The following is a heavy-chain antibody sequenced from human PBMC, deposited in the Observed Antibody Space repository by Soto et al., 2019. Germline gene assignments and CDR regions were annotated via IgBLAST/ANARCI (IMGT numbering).Heavy chain of an antibody. Sequence: GGALRLSSAASGFTFSSYSINWVRQAPGKGLEWVSSISSSSSYIYYADSVKGRFTISRDNAKNSLYLQMNSLRAEDTAAYYCARELRGSSWDYYYYYGMDVWGQGTTVNVS. CDR2: ISSSSSYI. CDR1: GFTFSSYS. D-gene: IGHD1-26*01. V-gene: IGHV3-21*01. CDR3: ARELRGSSWDYYYYYGMDV. J-gene: IGHJ6*02.